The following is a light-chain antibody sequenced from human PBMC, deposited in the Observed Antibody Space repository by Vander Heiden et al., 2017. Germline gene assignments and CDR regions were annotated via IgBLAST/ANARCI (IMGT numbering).Light chain of an antibody. CDR1: QSISSY. CDR2: AAS. Sequence: DIQMTQSPSSLTASVGDRVTITCRASQSISSYLNLYQQKPGKAPKLLIYAASSLQSGVPSRFSGSGSGTDFTLTISSLQPEDFATYYCQQSDSTLWTFGQGTKVEIK. CDR3: QQSDSTLWT. J-gene: IGKJ1*01. V-gene: IGKV1-39*01.